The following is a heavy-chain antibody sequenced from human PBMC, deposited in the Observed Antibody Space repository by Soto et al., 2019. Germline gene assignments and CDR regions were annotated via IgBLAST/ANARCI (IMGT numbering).Heavy chain of an antibody. CDR3: ARGWQSAFDI. J-gene: IGHJ3*02. V-gene: IGHV3-53*01. CDR1: GFTVSDNY. D-gene: IGHD6-13*01. CDR2: IYRGGAT. Sequence: GGSLRLSCVASGFTVSDNYISWVRQAPGKGLEWVSVIYRGGATYYADSVTGRFTISRDSSQNTLHLQMNTLKTEDTAIYYCARGWQSAFDIWGQGTMVT.